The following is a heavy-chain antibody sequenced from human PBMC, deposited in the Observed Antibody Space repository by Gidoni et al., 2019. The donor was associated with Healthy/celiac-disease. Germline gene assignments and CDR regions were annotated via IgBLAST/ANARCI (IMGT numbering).Heavy chain of an antibody. CDR3: ARHITMTVVADWFDP. CDR1: GGSISSSSYY. D-gene: IGHD3-22*01. J-gene: IGHJ5*02. Sequence: GGSISSSSYYWGWIRQPPGKGLEWIGSIYYSGSTYYNPSLKSRVTISVDTSKNQFSLKLSSVTAADTAVYYCARHITMTVVADWFDPWGQGTLVTVSS. CDR2: IYYSGST. V-gene: IGHV4-39*01.